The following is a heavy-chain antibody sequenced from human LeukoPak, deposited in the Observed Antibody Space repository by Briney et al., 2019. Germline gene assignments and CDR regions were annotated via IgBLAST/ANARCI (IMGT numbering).Heavy chain of an antibody. Sequence: ASVKDSCKASGYTFTGYYMHWVRQAPGQGLEWMGWINPNSGGTNYAQKFQCRVTMTRDTSISTAYMELSRLRSDDTAVYYCARRKHNGVKRIAAADWFDPWGQGTLVTVSS. CDR3: ARRKHNGVKRIAAADWFDP. J-gene: IGHJ5*02. CDR2: INPNSGGT. CDR1: GYTFTGYY. V-gene: IGHV1-2*02. D-gene: IGHD6-13*01.